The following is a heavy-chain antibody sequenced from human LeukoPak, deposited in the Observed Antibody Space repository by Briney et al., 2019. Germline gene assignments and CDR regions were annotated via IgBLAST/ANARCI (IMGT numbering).Heavy chain of an antibody. V-gene: IGHV3-21*01. CDR1: GFTFSSYS. J-gene: IGHJ3*02. Sequence: GGSLRLSCAASGFTFSSYSMNWVRQAPGKGLEWVSSISSSSSYIYYADSVKGRFTISRDNAKNSLYLQMNSLRVEDTAVYYCARGRHNSGSFDAFDIWGQGTMVTVSS. CDR2: ISSSSSYI. CDR3: ARGRHNSGSFDAFDI. D-gene: IGHD3-10*01.